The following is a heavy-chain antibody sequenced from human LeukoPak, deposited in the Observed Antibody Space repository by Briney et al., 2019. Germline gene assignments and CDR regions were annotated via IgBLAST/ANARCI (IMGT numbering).Heavy chain of an antibody. J-gene: IGHJ4*02. V-gene: IGHV1-2*02. CDR3: ARDVGGWHHYGDY. CDR1: GYTFTGYY. D-gene: IGHD6-19*01. CDR2: INPNSGGT. Sequence: GASVKVSCKASGYTFTGYYMHWVRQAPGQGLEWMGWINPNSGGTNYAQKFQGRVTMTRDTSISTAYMELSRLRPDDTAVYYCARDVGGWHHYGDYWGQGTLVTVSS.